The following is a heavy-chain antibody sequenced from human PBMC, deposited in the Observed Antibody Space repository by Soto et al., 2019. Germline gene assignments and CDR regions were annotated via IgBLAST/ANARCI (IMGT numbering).Heavy chain of an antibody. CDR1: GFTFSDYT. CDR3: ARDILSDGAYPDY. D-gene: IGHD3-16*01. J-gene: IGHJ4*02. V-gene: IGHV3-21*01. Sequence: GGSLRLSCAASGFTFSDYTMNWVRQAPGKGLEWISSISSRSSFIYYAASVKGRFTISRDNARNSLYLQMNSLSAADTALYYCARDILSDGAYPDYWGQGTLVTVSS. CDR2: ISSRSSFI.